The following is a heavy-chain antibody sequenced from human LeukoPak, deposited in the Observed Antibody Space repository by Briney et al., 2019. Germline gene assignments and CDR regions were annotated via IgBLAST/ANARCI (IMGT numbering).Heavy chain of an antibody. CDR1: GYTLTELS. D-gene: IGHD3-3*01. J-gene: IGHJ4*02. Sequence: GASVKVSCKVSGYTLTELSMHWVRQAPGKGLEWMGGFDPEDGETIYAQRFQGRVTMTEDTSTDTAYMELSSLRSEDTAVYYCATVLAWSGYYGFNYWGQGTLVTVSS. V-gene: IGHV1-24*01. CDR2: FDPEDGET. CDR3: ATVLAWSGYYGFNY.